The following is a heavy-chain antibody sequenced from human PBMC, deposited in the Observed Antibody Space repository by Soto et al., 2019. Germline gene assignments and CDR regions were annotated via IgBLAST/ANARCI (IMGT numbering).Heavy chain of an antibody. CDR3: ARDKYGVYVSDS. J-gene: IGHJ5*01. CDR1: GFTFSSYS. V-gene: IGHV3-48*02. D-gene: IGHD4-17*01. Sequence: EVQLVESGGGLVQPGGSLRLSCAASGFTFSSYSMNWVRQAPGKGLEWVSYISSSGRTIYYADSVKGRFTISRDNAKNSLYLQMNSLRDEDTAVYYCARDKYGVYVSDSWGQGTLVTVSS. CDR2: ISSSGRTI.